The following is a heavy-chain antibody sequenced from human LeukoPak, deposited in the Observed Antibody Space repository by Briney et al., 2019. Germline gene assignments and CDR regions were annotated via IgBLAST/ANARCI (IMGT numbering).Heavy chain of an antibody. Sequence: SQTLSLTCGISGDSVSNNSGSWHWIRQSPSRGLEWLGRTFYRSKWYNTYAVTVKSRITINPDTSKNQFSLQLNSVTPEDTAVYYCARDGERGSGWAYFDYWRQEALGTVSS. CDR1: GDSVSNNSGS. CDR3: ARDGERGSGWAYFDY. J-gene: IGHJ4*02. D-gene: IGHD6-19*01. V-gene: IGHV6-1*01. CDR2: TFYRSKWYN.